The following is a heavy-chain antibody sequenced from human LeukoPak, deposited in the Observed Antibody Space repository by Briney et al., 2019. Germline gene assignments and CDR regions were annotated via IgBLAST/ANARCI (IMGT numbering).Heavy chain of an antibody. J-gene: IGHJ4*02. D-gene: IGHD3-22*01. CDR2: IYHSGST. CDR1: GGSISSGGYS. CDR3: ARKGYYYDSSGPTADY. Sequence: SETLSLTCAVSGGSISSGGYSWSWIRQPPGKGLEWIGYIYHSGSTYYNPSLKSRVTISVDRSKNQFSLKLSSVTAADTAVYYCARKGYYYDSSGPTADYWGQGTLVTVSS. V-gene: IGHV4-30-2*01.